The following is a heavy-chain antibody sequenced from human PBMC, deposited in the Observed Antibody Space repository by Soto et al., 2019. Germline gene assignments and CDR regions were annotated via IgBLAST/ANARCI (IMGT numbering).Heavy chain of an antibody. CDR3: AKDGERFGPYYYYLAV. D-gene: IGHD3-10*01. CDR2: ISYDGSNK. Sequence: PGGSLRLSCAASGFTFSSYGMHWVRQAPGKGLEWVAVISYDGSNKYYADSVKGRFTISRDNSKNTLYLQMNSLRAEDTAVYYCAKDGERFGPYYYYLAVWGKGTTVTVSS. V-gene: IGHV3-30*18. CDR1: GFTFSSYG. J-gene: IGHJ6*03.